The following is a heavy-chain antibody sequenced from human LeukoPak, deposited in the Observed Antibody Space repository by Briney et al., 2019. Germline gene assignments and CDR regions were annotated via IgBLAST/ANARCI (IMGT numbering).Heavy chain of an antibody. D-gene: IGHD1-14*01. Sequence: GGSLSLSCAASGFTFSSYAMSWVRQAPGKGLEWVSAISGSGGSTYYADSVKGRFTISRDNSKNTLYLQMNSLRAEDTAVYYCAKVGNYYYYYMDVWGKGTTVTVSS. CDR1: GFTFSSYA. J-gene: IGHJ6*03. CDR2: ISGSGGST. CDR3: AKVGNYYYYYMDV. V-gene: IGHV3-23*01.